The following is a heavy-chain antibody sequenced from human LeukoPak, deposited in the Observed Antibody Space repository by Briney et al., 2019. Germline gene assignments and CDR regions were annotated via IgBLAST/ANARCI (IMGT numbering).Heavy chain of an antibody. D-gene: IGHD4-23*01. CDR3: AKHQNFGADSIVDF. CDR2: VSGSGGYT. CDR1: GFTFTNYA. V-gene: IGHV3-23*01. J-gene: IGHJ4*02. Sequence: PGRSLRLSCAASGFTFTNYAMSWVRQAPGKGLEWVSAVSGSGGYTYYADSVKGRLTISRDNSKNTLYLQMNTLRAEDTAVYYCAKHQNFGADSIVDFWGQGTLVTVSS.